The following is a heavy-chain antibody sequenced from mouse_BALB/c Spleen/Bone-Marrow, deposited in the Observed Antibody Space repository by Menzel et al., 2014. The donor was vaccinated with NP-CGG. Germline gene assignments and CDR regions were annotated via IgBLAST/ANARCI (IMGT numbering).Heavy chain of an antibody. V-gene: IGHV14-3*02. CDR3: ATYYRYDRRFAY. D-gene: IGHD2-14*01. Sequence: VQLQQSGAELVKPGASVKLSCTASGFNIKDTYMHWVKQRPEQGLEWIGRIDPANGNTKYDPKFQGKATITAATSSNTAYLQLSSLTSEDTAVYYCATYYRYDRRFAYWGQGTLVTVSA. CDR2: IDPANGNT. J-gene: IGHJ3*01. CDR1: GFNIKDTY.